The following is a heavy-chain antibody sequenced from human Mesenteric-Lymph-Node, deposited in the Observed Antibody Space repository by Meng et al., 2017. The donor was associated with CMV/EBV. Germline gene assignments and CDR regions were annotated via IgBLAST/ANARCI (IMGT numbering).Heavy chain of an antibody. V-gene: IGHV3-11*01. Sequence: GESLKISCAASGLSFNDSYMTWIRQAPGGGLEWVSHISSSSAITHYADSVKGRFAISRDNAKSLVFLQMNSLIAEDTAVYYCARVAAGAQYNWLDPWGQGTLVTVSS. D-gene: IGHD6-13*01. CDR1: GLSFNDSY. CDR3: ARVAAGAQYNWLDP. J-gene: IGHJ5*02. CDR2: ISSSSAIT.